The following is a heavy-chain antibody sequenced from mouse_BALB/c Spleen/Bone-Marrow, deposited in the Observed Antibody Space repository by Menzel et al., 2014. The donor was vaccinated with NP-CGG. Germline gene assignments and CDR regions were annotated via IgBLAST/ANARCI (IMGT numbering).Heavy chain of an antibody. D-gene: IGHD2-4*01. CDR3: ARGLYYDYEFAY. V-gene: IGHV2-2*02. Sequence: VQLQQSGPGLVQPSQSLSITCTVSVFSLTSYGVHWVRQSPGKGLEWLGVIWSGGSTDYNAAFISRLSISKDNSKSQVFFKMNSLQANDTAIYYCARGLYYDYEFAYWGQGTLVTVSA. J-gene: IGHJ3*01. CDR1: VFSLTSYG. CDR2: IWSGGST.